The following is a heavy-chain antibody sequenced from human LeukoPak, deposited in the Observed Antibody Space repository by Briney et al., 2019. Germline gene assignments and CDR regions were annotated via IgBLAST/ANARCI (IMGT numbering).Heavy chain of an antibody. J-gene: IGHJ4*02. Sequence: SVKVSCKASGGTFSSYAISWVRQAPGQGLEWMGRIIPIFGTANYAQKFQGRVTITTDESTSTAYMELSSLRSEGTAVYYCTSLTTVTTGDDYWGQGTLLTVSS. CDR3: TSLTTVTTGDDY. D-gene: IGHD4-17*01. V-gene: IGHV1-69*05. CDR2: IIPIFGTA. CDR1: GGTFSSYA.